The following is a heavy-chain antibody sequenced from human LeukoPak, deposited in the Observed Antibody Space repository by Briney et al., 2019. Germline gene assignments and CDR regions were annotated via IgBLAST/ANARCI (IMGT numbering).Heavy chain of an antibody. CDR2: LYYNGNS. CDR1: GGSISTNSYS. D-gene: IGHD6-19*01. V-gene: IGHV4-39*07. J-gene: IGHJ5*02. CDR3: ARVYSSGWYQWFDP. Sequence: SETLSLTCIVSGGSISTNSYSWGWLRQPPGKGLEWIGALYYNGNSYYTPSLERRVTITADTSKNQFSLKLNSVTAADTAIYHCARVYSSGWYQWFDPWGQGILVTVSS.